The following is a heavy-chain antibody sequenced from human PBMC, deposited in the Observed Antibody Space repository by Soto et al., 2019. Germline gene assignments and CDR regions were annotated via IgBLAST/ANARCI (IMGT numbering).Heavy chain of an antibody. CDR2: ISGSGFKK. CDR3: AKNQGVELVPLATVDWFDP. V-gene: IGHV3-23*01. CDR1: GLIIEHFG. Sequence: GGSLRLSCAPSGLIIEHFGMSWVRQPPGKGLEWISSISGSGFKKYYADSVKGRFTISRDNSKGTVYLELNNLSAEDTAVYHCAKNQGVELVPLATVDWFDPWGQGSVVTVSS. J-gene: IGHJ5*02. D-gene: IGHD1-26*01.